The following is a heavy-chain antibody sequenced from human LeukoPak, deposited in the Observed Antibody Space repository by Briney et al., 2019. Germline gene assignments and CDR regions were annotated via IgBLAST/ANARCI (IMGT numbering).Heavy chain of an antibody. D-gene: IGHD1-20*01. J-gene: IGHJ4*02. CDR3: TKGGDNFDFDY. V-gene: IGHV3-30*18. Sequence: GGSLRLSCAASGFTFSSYAMHWVRQAPGKGLEWVALISYDGGNKYYADSVKGRFTISRDNSKNTLSLQMNSLRDEDTAVYYCTKGGDNFDFDYWGQGTLVTVSS. CDR2: ISYDGGNK. CDR1: GFTFSSYA.